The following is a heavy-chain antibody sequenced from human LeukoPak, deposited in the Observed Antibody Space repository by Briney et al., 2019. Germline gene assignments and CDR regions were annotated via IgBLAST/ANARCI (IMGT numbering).Heavy chain of an antibody. CDR2: INPNSGGT. CDR1: GYTFTDYY. CDR3: AGGIGRYSSSFFDY. J-gene: IGHJ4*02. D-gene: IGHD1-26*01. Sequence: ASVKVSCKTSGYTFTDYYIHWVRQAPGQGLEWMGWINPNSGGTNYAQMFQGRVTMTGDTSISTANLELSRLGYDDKAVYYCAGGIGRYSSSFFDYWGQGTLVSVSS. V-gene: IGHV1-2*02.